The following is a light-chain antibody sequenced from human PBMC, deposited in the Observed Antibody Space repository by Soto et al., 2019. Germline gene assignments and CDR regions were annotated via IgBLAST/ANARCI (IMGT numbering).Light chain of an antibody. V-gene: IGKV3-11*01. CDR3: QQRSNWPSIT. CDR1: QTVRNNY. J-gene: IGKJ5*01. Sequence: EIVLTQSPVTLSVSPGERATLSCRAIQTVRNNYLAWYQQKPGQAPRLLIYDASNRATGIPARFSGSGSGTDFTLTISSLEPEDFAVYYCQQRSNWPSITFGQGTRLEIK. CDR2: DAS.